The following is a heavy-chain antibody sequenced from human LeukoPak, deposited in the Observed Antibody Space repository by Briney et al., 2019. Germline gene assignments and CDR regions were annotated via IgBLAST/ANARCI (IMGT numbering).Heavy chain of an antibody. J-gene: IGHJ4*02. CDR1: GFTFDDYA. Sequence: GGSLRLSCAASGFTFDDYAMHWVRQAPGKGLEWVSGINWNGGSTGYADSVKGRFTISRDNAKNSLYLQMNSLRAEDTAVYYCAREGGGSYRGDDFDYWGQGTLVTVSS. CDR3: AREGGGSYRGDDFDY. CDR2: INWNGGST. D-gene: IGHD1-26*01. V-gene: IGHV3-20*04.